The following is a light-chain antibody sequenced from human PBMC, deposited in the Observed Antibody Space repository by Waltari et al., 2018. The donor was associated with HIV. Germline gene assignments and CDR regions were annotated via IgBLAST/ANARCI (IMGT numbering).Light chain of an antibody. V-gene: IGKV2-28*01. CDR2: LNS. CDR3: MQALQTPLT. CDR1: QSLLHSNGYNY. J-gene: IGKJ4*01. Sequence: DIVMTQSPLSLLVTPGEPASISCRPSQSLLHSNGYNYLDWYLQKPGQSPQLLIYLNSNRASGVPDRFSGSGSGTDFTLKISRVEAEDVGVYYCMQALQTPLTFGGGTKVEIK.